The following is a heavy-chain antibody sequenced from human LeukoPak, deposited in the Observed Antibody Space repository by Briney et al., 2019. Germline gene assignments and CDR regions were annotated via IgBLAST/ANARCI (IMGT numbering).Heavy chain of an antibody. CDR1: GVPFSIYG. J-gene: IGHJ4*02. Sequence: GGSLRLSCTVSGVPFSIYGLHWVRQAPGRGLEWVAFLRSDGRDKYCADTVKGRFTISRDSSKNTVYLQLSSLRTEDTAVYYCARDHEWSWDYWGQGTLVIVSS. CDR3: ARDHEWSWDY. D-gene: IGHD3-3*01. V-gene: IGHV3-30*02. CDR2: LRSDGRDK.